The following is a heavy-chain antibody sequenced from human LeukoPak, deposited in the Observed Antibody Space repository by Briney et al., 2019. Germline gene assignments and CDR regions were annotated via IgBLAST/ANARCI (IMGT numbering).Heavy chain of an antibody. J-gene: IGHJ4*02. Sequence: ASVKVSCKASGYTFTTYDINWVRQAAGQEYEWMGWITPNGGYTGSAQKFQGRLTMTRDISVSTVYMELNSLTPDDTAVYYCARVPSGLPRGWYGDYWGQGSLVTVSS. CDR1: GYTFTTYD. CDR3: ARVPSGLPRGWYGDY. CDR2: ITPNGGYT. V-gene: IGHV1-8*01. D-gene: IGHD6-19*01.